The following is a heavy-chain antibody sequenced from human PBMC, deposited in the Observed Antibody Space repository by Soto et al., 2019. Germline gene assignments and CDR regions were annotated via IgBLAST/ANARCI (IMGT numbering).Heavy chain of an antibody. CDR3: ARRWGSGSCFDY. V-gene: IGHV3-23*01. Sequence: GGSLRLSCAASGFTFSSYAMSWVRQAPGKGLEWVSSIGTSGNTYYADSVKSRFTISRDTSKNTLYLQMNSLRAEDTAVYYCARRWGSGSCFDYWGQGTVVTVSS. D-gene: IGHD3-16*01. J-gene: IGHJ4*02. CDR1: GFTFSSYA. CDR2: IGTSGNT.